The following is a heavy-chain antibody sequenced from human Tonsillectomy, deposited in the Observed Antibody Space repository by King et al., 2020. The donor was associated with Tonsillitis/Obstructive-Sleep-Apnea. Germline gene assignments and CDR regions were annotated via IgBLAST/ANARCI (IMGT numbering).Heavy chain of an antibody. CDR2: INSDGSST. J-gene: IGHJ4*02. V-gene: IGHV3-74*01. CDR3: AGDRGGSYYSGIDY. Sequence: VQLVESGGGLGQPGGSLRLSCAAPGFTFSSYLIHWVRQAPGKGLVWVSRINSDGSSTSYADSVKGRFTISRDNAKNTLYLQRNSLRAADTAVYYCAGDRGGSYYSGIDYWGQGTLVTVSS. CDR1: GFTFSSYL. D-gene: IGHD1-26*01.